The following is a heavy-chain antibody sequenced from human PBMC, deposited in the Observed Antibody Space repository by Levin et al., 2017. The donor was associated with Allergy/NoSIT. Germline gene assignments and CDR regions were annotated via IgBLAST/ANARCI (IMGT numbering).Heavy chain of an antibody. J-gene: IGHJ6*02. CDR3: ARDVVVVVAANYYYYYGMDV. D-gene: IGHD2-15*01. CDR1: GFTFSSYW. CDR2: IKQDGSEK. Sequence: GGSLRLSCAASGFTFSSYWMSWVRQAPGKGLEWVANIKQDGSEKYYVDSVKGRFTISRDNAKNSLYLQMNSLRAEDTAVYYCARDVVVVVAANYYYYYGMDVWGQGTTVTVSS. V-gene: IGHV3-7*01.